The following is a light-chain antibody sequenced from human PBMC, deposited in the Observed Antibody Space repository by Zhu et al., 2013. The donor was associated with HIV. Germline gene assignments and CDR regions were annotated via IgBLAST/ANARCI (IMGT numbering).Light chain of an antibody. V-gene: IGKV3-11*01. J-gene: IGKJ1*01. CDR1: QNIGNS. CDR2: DAS. CDR3: QQRSHWPPWT. Sequence: EIVLTQSPATLSLSPGERATLSCRSNQNIGNSLAWYQQKPGQAPRLVIYDASTRATGIPARFSGSGSGADFSLTINSLESEDFAVYYCQQRSHWPPWTFGQGTKVEIK.